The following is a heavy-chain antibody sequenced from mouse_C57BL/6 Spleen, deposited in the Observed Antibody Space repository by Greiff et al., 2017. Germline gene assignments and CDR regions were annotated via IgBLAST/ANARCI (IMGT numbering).Heavy chain of an antibody. CDR1: GYTFTSYW. CDR2: IDPSDSYT. J-gene: IGHJ3*01. V-gene: IGHV1-50*01. CDR3: APHYYGSTFSFAY. Sequence: VQLQQPGAELVKPGASVKLSCKASGYTFTSYWMQWVKQRPGQGLEWIGEIDPSDSYTNYNPKFKGKATLTVDTSSSTAYMQLSSLTAEDSAVYYGAPHYYGSTFSFAYWGQGTLVTVSA. D-gene: IGHD1-1*01.